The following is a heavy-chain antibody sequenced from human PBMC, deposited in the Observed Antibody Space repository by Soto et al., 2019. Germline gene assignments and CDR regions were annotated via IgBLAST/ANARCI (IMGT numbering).Heavy chain of an antibody. V-gene: IGHV4-39*01. D-gene: IGHD3-22*01. J-gene: IGHJ4*02. Sequence: QLQLQESGPGLVKPSETLSLTCTVSGGSISSSSYYWGWIRQPPGKGLAWIGSIYYSGSTYYNPSLKSRVTISADTSKNQFSLKLSSVTAADTAVYYCARLANYYDSSGYYGGYFDYWGQGTLVTVSS. CDR3: ARLANYYDSSGYYGGYFDY. CDR1: GGSISSSSYY. CDR2: IYYSGST.